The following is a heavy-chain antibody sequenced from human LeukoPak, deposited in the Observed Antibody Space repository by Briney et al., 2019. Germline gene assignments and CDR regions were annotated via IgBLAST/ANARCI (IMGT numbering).Heavy chain of an antibody. CDR2: IVPIFGTA. CDR1: GGTFSSYA. V-gene: IGHV1-69*05. CDR3: ARGSYYGGGIDY. D-gene: IGHD1-26*01. J-gene: IGHJ4*02. Sequence: SVKVSCKASGGTFSSYAISWVRQAPGQGLEWMGGIVPIFGTANYAQKFQGRVTITTDESTSTAYMELSSLRSEDTAVYYCARGSYYGGGIDYWGQGTLVTVSS.